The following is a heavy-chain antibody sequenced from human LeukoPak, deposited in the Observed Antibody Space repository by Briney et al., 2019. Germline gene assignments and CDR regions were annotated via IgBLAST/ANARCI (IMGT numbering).Heavy chain of an antibody. Sequence: GGSLRLSCTVSGFTFCDYAMNWVRQAPGKGLEWVGFIRSKANGGTTDYAASVKGRFAISRDDSKSSLYLQMNSLKTEDTAVYYCASSRRYGEFVFDYWGQGTLVTVPS. V-gene: IGHV3-49*04. CDR2: IRSKANGGTT. CDR3: ASSRRYGEFVFDY. D-gene: IGHD3-10*01. CDR1: GFTFCDYA. J-gene: IGHJ4*02.